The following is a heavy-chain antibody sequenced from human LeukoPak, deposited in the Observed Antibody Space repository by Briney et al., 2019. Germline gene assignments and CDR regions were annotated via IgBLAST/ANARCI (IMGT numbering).Heavy chain of an antibody. Sequence: ASVKVSCKASGYTFTSYAMHWVRQAPGQRLEWMGWINAGNGNTKYSQEFQGRVTITRDTSASTAYMELSSLRSEDMAVYYCARELYDFWSGYYPRGDAFDIWGQGTMVTVSS. D-gene: IGHD3-3*01. J-gene: IGHJ3*02. V-gene: IGHV1-3*03. CDR2: INAGNGNT. CDR3: ARELYDFWSGYYPRGDAFDI. CDR1: GYTFTSYA.